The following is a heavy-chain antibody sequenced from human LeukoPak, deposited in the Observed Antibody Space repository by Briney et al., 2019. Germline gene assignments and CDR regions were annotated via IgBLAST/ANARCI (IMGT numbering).Heavy chain of an antibody. CDR2: IDYSGST. J-gene: IGHJ5*02. V-gene: IGHV4-39*02. Sequence: SETLSLTCTVSGGSISSSSYYWGWIRQPPGKVLEWIASIDYSGSTYYNPSLKTRVTTSVHTSKNQFSLKLSSVTAADTAVYYCARDRSGSGSYYYFDPWGQGTLVTVSS. D-gene: IGHD1-26*01. CDR3: ARDRSGSGSYYYFDP. CDR1: GGSISSSSYY.